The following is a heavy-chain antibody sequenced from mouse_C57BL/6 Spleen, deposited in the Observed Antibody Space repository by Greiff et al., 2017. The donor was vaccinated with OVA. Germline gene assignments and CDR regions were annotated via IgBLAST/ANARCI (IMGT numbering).Heavy chain of an antibody. CDR1: GYSITSGYY. D-gene: IGHD1-1*01. J-gene: IGHJ3*01. Sequence: EVQLVESGPGLVKPSQSLSLTCSVTGYSITSGYYWNWIRQFPGNKLEWMGYISYDGSNNYNPSLKNRISITRDTSKNQFFLKLNSVTTEDTATYYCARIYYGSSPFAYWGQGTLVTVSA. V-gene: IGHV3-6*01. CDR3: ARIYYGSSPFAY. CDR2: ISYDGSN.